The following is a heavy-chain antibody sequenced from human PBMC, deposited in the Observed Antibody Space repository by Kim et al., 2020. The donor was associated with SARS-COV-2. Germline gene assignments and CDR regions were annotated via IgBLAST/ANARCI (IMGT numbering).Heavy chain of an antibody. CDR1: GFTFSSYG. CDR2: IWYDGSNK. Sequence: GGSLRLSCAASGFTFSSYGMHWVRQAPGKGLEWVAVIWYDGSNKYYADSVKGRFTISRDNSKNTLYLQMNSLRAEDTAVYYCARDPVLRYSVEDNGGTAFDIWGQGTMVTVSS. J-gene: IGHJ3*02. CDR3: ARDPVLRYSVEDNGGTAFDI. V-gene: IGHV3-33*01. D-gene: IGHD3-9*01.